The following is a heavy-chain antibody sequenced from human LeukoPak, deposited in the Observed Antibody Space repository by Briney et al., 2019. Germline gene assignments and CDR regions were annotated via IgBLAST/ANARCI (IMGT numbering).Heavy chain of an antibody. Sequence: GGSLRLSCAASGFTFSSYEMNWVRQAPGKGLEWVSYISSSGSTIYYADSVKGRFTISRDNAKNSLYLQMNSLRAEDTAVYYCARVDYYDSSGYYYTRLDYYYYGVDVWGQGTTVTVSS. V-gene: IGHV3-48*03. D-gene: IGHD3-22*01. CDR2: ISSSGSTI. J-gene: IGHJ6*02. CDR3: ARVDYYDSSGYYYTRLDYYYYGVDV. CDR1: GFTFSSYE.